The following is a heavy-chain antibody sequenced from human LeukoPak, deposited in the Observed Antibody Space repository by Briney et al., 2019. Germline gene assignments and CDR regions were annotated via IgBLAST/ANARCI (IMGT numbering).Heavy chain of an antibody. Sequence: ASVKVSCKGSGYTFTDYYIHWVRQAPGQGLEWMGWINPNSGVTNYPQKFQGRVTMTRDTSMRTVYMELSRLRPDDTAVYYCARVWDPPPGNYVMDVWGLGTTVIVSS. D-gene: IGHD1-26*01. CDR1: GYTFTDYY. CDR3: ARVWDPPPGNYVMDV. V-gene: IGHV1-2*02. J-gene: IGHJ6*02. CDR2: INPNSGVT.